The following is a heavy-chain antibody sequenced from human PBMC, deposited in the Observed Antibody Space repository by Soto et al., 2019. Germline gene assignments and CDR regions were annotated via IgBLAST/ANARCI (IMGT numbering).Heavy chain of an antibody. J-gene: IGHJ5*02. CDR2: MNPNSGNT. CDR1: GYTFTSYD. Sequence: QVQLVQSGAEVKKPGASVKVSCKASGYTFTSYDINWVRQATGQGLEYLGWMNPNSGNTAYVQKFQGRVTMTWDTSITTAYMEVSSLRSEDTAVYFCARGIKYGAYSRWFDPWGQGTLVTVSS. D-gene: IGHD4-17*01. V-gene: IGHV1-8*01. CDR3: ARGIKYGAYSRWFDP.